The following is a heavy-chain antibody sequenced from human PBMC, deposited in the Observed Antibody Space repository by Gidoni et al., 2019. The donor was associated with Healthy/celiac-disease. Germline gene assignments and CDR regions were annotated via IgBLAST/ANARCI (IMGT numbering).Heavy chain of an antibody. Sequence: EVQLVESGGGLVKPGGSLRLSCEASGFTLSSYSMNWVRQAQGKGLEWVSSISSISSYIYYADSVKGRFTISRDNAKNSLYLQMNSLRAEDTAVYYCAIGGYFDWLECGYWGQGTLVTVSS. J-gene: IGHJ4*02. D-gene: IGHD3-9*01. CDR1: GFTLSSYS. CDR3: AIGGYFDWLECGY. V-gene: IGHV3-21*01. CDR2: ISSISSYI.